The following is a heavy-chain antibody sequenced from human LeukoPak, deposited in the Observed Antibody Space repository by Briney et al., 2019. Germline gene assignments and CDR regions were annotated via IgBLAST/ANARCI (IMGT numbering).Heavy chain of an antibody. D-gene: IGHD5-12*01. V-gene: IGHV3-23*01. J-gene: IGHJ4*02. CDR3: AKSSFGATNPDY. CDR1: GFTFSSYA. Sequence: GGSLRLSCAASGFTFSSYAMSWVRQAPGKGLEWVSAISRSGGSTYYADSVKGRFTISRDNSKNTLYLQMNSLRAEDTAVYYCAKSSFGATNPDYWGQGTLVTVSS. CDR2: ISRSGGST.